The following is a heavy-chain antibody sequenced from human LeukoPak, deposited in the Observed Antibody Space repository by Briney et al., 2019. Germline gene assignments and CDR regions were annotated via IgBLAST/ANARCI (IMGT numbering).Heavy chain of an antibody. J-gene: IGHJ4*02. CDR1: GVTFSSYS. CDR3: ASDSSGYYRGVFDY. D-gene: IGHD3-22*01. Sequence: PGGSLRLSCAASGVTFSSYSMNWVRQAPGKGLEWVSYISSSSSTIYYADSVKGRFTISRDNAKNSLYLQMNSLRAEDTAVYYCASDSSGYYRGVFDYWGQGTLVTVSS. V-gene: IGHV3-48*01. CDR2: ISSSSSTI.